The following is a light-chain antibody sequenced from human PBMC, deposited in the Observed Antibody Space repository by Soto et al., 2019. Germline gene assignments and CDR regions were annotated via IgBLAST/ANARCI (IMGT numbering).Light chain of an antibody. Sequence: VVTNSPGTLSLSQRERATLFCRASQSVRNNYLAWYQQKPGQAPGLLIYGASNRATGIPDRFSGSGSGTDFTLTISRLEPEGFAVYYCLQYGSSGTFGQGTKL. CDR1: QSVRNNY. V-gene: IGKV3-20*01. CDR2: GAS. CDR3: LQYGSSGT. J-gene: IGKJ1*01.